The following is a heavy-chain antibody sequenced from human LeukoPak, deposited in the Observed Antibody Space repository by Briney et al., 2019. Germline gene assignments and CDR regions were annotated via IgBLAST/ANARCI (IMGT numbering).Heavy chain of an antibody. V-gene: IGHV3-23*01. D-gene: IGHD6-19*01. Sequence: GGSLRLSCAASGFTFSSYAMRWVRQAPGKGLEWVSAISGSGGSTYYADSVKGRFTNSRDNSKNTLYLQMNSLRAEDTAVYYCAKDSSGPEYYFDYWGRGTLVTVSS. CDR3: AKDSSGPEYYFDY. CDR1: GFTFSSYA. J-gene: IGHJ4*02. CDR2: ISGSGGST.